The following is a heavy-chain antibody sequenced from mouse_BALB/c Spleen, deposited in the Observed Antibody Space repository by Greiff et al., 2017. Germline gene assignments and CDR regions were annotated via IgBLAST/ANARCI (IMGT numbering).Heavy chain of an antibody. V-gene: IGHV10-1*02. CDR3: VRHYGNPSYAMDY. CDR2: IRSKSNNYAT. D-gene: IGHD2-1*01. Sequence: EVKLLESGGGLVQPKGSLKLSCAASGFTFNTYAMNWVRQAPGKGLEWVARIRSKSNNYATYYADSVKDRFTISRDDSQSMLYLQMNNLKTEDTAMYYCVRHYGNPSYAMDYWGQGTSVTVSS. J-gene: IGHJ4*01. CDR1: GFTFNTYA.